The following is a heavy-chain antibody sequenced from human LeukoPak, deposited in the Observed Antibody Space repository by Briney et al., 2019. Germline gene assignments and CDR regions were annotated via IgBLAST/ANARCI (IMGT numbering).Heavy chain of an antibody. V-gene: IGHV1-18*01. Sequence: GASVKASCKASGYTFTSYGISWVRQAPGQGLEWMGWISAYNGNTNYAQKLQGRVTMTTDTSTSTAYMELRSLRSDDTAVYYCARASIPDTAMVNNYWGQGTLVTVSS. J-gene: IGHJ4*02. D-gene: IGHD5-18*01. CDR1: GYTFTSYG. CDR3: ARASIPDTAMVNNY. CDR2: ISAYNGNT.